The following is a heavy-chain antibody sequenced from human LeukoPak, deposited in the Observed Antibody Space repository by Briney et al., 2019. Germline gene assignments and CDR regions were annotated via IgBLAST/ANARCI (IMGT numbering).Heavy chain of an antibody. J-gene: IGHJ6*03. D-gene: IGHD6-13*01. CDR2: ISYDGSNK. V-gene: IGHV3-30*04. Sequence: GGSLRLSCAASGFTFSSYAMHWVRQAPGKGLEWVAVISYDGSNKYYADSVKGRFTISRDNSKNTLYLQMNSLRAEDTAVYYCARYRSSEQQLSNYYYYMDVWGKGTTVTVSS. CDR1: GFTFSSYA. CDR3: ARYRSSEQQLSNYYYYMDV.